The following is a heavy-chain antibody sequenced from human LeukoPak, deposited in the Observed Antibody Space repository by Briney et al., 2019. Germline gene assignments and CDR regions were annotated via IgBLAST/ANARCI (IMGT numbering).Heavy chain of an antibody. CDR1: GDSVSSNSAA. V-gene: IGHV6-1*01. CDR3: ARVSQDGYDLDY. J-gene: IGHJ4*02. CDR2: TYYRSKWYN. D-gene: IGHD5-12*01. Sequence: QTLSLTCAISGDSVSSNSAAWSWVRQSPSRGLEWLGRTYYRSKWYNDYAVSVKSRITINSDTSKNQFSLQLNSVTPEDTAVYYCARVSQDGYDLDYWGQGTLVTVSS.